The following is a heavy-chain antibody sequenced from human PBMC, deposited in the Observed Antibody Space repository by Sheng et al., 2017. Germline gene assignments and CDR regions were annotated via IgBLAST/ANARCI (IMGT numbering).Heavy chain of an antibody. D-gene: IGHD3-22*01. CDR2: IYTSGST. J-gene: IGHJ4*02. CDR1: GGSISSGSYY. Sequence: QVQLQESGPGLVKPSQTLSLTCTVSGGSISSGSYYWSWIRQPAGKGLEWIGRIYTSGSTNYNPSLKSRVTISVDTSKNQFSLKLSSVTAADTAVYYCATGYYYDSSGYSGYFDYWGQGTLVTVSS. CDR3: ATGYYYDSSGYSGYFDY. V-gene: IGHV4-61*02.